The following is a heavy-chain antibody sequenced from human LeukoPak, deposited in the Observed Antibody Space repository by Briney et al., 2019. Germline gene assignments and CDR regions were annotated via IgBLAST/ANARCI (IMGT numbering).Heavy chain of an antibody. D-gene: IGHD3-9*01. CDR2: IYPGDSDT. Sequence: GESLKISCKGSGYSFTSYWIGWVRQVPGKGLEWMGIIYPGDSDTRYSPSFQGQVTISADKSISTAYLQWSSLKASDTAMYYCARIYYDILTGYFREFDYWGQGTLVTVSS. J-gene: IGHJ4*02. V-gene: IGHV5-51*01. CDR3: ARIYYDILTGYFREFDY. CDR1: GYSFTSYW.